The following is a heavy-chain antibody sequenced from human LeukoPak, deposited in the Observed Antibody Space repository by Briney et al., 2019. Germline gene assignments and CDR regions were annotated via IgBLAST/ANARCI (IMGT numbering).Heavy chain of an antibody. CDR3: TKDRYDSSGYDY. J-gene: IGHJ4*02. CDR1: GFTFRTFV. CDR2: ITGSGERT. D-gene: IGHD3-22*01. Sequence: SGGSLRLSCAASGFTFRTFVMSWVRQAPGKGLEWVSAITGSGERTHYTDSVKGRFTISRDNYKNRLYLQLNGLRAEDAAIYYCTKDRYDSSGYDYWGQGTLVTVSS. V-gene: IGHV3-23*01.